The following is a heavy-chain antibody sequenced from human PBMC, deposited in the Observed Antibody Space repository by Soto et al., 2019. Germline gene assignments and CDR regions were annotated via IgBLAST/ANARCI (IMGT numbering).Heavy chain of an antibody. J-gene: IGHJ4*02. CDR3: AGGYCSGGSCLPTIDY. V-gene: IGHV4-59*01. CDR2: IYYSGST. D-gene: IGHD2-15*01. CDR1: GGSISSYY. Sequence: SETLSLTCTVSGGSISSYYWSWIRQPPGKGLEWIGYIYYSGSTNYNPSLKSRVTISVDTSKNQFSLKLSSVTAADTAVYYCAGGYCSGGSCLPTIDYWGQGTLVTVSS.